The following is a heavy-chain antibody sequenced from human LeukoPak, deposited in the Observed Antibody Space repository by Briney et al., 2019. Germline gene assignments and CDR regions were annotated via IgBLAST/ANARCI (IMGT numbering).Heavy chain of an antibody. CDR1: GGSIRSGNYY. CDR2: IYQSGTT. J-gene: IGHJ4*02. V-gene: IGHV4-30-2*01. Sequence: SETLSLTCTVSGGSIRSGNYYWSWIRQPPGKGLECIGYIYQSGTTYYNPSLKSRVTISLDRSENQFSLRLSSVTAADTAVYYCARETTSGQWLPDYWGQGTLVTVSS. CDR3: ARETTSGQWLPDY. D-gene: IGHD6-19*01.